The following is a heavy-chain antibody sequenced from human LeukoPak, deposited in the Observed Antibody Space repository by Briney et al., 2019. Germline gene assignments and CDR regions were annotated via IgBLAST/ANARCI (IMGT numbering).Heavy chain of an antibody. J-gene: IGHJ4*02. Sequence: GASVKVSCKASNYTFSSLGSGNSFISFAISWVRQAPGQGLEWMGWINPNSGGTNYAQKFQGRVTMTRDTSISTAYMELSRLRSDDTAVYYCARAAEYDYVVLDGYWGQGTLVTVSS. D-gene: IGHD3-16*01. CDR2: INPNSGGT. CDR1: NYTFSSLGSGNSFISFA. CDR3: ARAAEYDYVVLDGY. V-gene: IGHV1-2*02.